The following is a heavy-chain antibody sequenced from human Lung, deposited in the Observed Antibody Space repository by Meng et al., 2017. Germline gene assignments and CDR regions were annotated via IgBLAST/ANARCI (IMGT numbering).Heavy chain of an antibody. V-gene: IGHV1-46*01. CDR1: GYTFTTYF. J-gene: IGHJ4*02. Sequence: QVQLVQSGADVKTPGASVILSGKASGYTFTTYFLHWVRQAPGQGLEWVGTINPDAGGTNYALILQGRVSMARDTSTSTVFLELSSLKSGDTAVYYCAREKSPGHFDYWGQGTLVTVSS. CDR2: INPDAGGT. CDR3: AREKSPGHFDY.